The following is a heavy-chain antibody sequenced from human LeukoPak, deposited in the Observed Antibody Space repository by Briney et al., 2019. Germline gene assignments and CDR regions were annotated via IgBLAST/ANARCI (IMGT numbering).Heavy chain of an antibody. CDR1: GYTFTGYY. D-gene: IGHD2-2*01. CDR3: ARESCTSTSCYVNY. V-gene: IGHV1-2*02. J-gene: IGHJ4*02. CDR2: INPDSGVI. Sequence: GASVKVSCKASGYTFTGYYIHWVRQAPGQGLEWMGWINPDSGVINYAQKFQGRVTMTRDTSISTAYMELTRLRSDDTAVYYCARESCTSTSCYVNYWGQGTLVTVSS.